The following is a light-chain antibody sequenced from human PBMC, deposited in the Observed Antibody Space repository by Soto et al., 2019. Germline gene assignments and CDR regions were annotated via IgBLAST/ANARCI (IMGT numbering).Light chain of an antibody. Sequence: EIVMTQSPATLSVSPGEGATLSCRASQSVSTHLAWYQQIPGQAPRLLIYGTSTRAAGIPARFSGRGSGTEFTFTISSLQSEDFAVSHCQQYHDWPITFGQGTRLEIK. V-gene: IGKV3-15*01. CDR1: QSVSTH. CDR2: GTS. J-gene: IGKJ5*01. CDR3: QQYHDWPIT.